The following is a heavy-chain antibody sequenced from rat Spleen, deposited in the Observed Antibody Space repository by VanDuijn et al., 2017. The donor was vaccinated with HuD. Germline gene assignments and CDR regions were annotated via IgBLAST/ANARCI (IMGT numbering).Heavy chain of an antibody. CDR2: ISYGDSSGHSGT. Sequence: EVQMVESSGGLVQPGRSLKLSCAASGFTFSDYGMAWVRQAPTKGLEWVATISYGDSSGHSGTYYGDSVKGRFTFSRDNAKSTLYFLMDSLRSEDTATYYCARPTEGIAWFTYWGQGALVTVSS. D-gene: IGHD1-11*01. J-gene: IGHJ3*01. V-gene: IGHV5-29*01. CDR1: GFTFSDYG. CDR3: ARPTEGIAWFTY.